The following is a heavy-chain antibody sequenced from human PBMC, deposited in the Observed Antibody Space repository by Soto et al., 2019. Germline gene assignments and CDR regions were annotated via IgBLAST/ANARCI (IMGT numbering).Heavy chain of an antibody. CDR3: ARLSGCSSTSCYTHMDV. V-gene: IGHV5-51*01. J-gene: IGHJ6*02. D-gene: IGHD2-2*02. CDR2: IYPGDSDT. Sequence: LGVSCKGSGYSFTSYWIGWVRQMPGKGLEWMGIIYPGDSDTRYSPSFQGQVTISADKSISTAYLQWSSLKASDTAMYYCARLSGCSSTSCYTHMDVWGQGTTVTVSS. CDR1: GYSFTSYW.